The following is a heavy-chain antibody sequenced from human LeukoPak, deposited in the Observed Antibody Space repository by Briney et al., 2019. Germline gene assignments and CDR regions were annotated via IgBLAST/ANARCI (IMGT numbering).Heavy chain of an antibody. CDR3: ARSLGYDLWSGWFY. Sequence: SETLSLTCTVSGGSISSYYWSWIRQPPGKGLEWIGYIYYSGSTNYNPSLKSRVTISVDTSKNQFSLKLSSVTAADTAVYYCARSLGYDLWSGWFYWGQGTLVTVSS. CDR2: IYYSGST. J-gene: IGHJ4*02. V-gene: IGHV4-59*01. D-gene: IGHD3-3*01. CDR1: GGSISSYY.